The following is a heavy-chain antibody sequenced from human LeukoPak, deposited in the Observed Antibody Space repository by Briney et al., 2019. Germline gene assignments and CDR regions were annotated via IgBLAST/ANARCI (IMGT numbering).Heavy chain of an antibody. J-gene: IGHJ4*02. Sequence: GGSLRLSCAASGFTLRSYAMNWVRQAPGKGLEWVSGISGSGGSTDYADSVKGRFTISRDNSKNTLYLQMNSLRAEDTAVYYCAKDLTYYYESSGLDYWGQGTLVTVSS. CDR3: AKDLTYYYESSGLDY. CDR1: GFTLRSYA. V-gene: IGHV3-23*01. CDR2: ISGSGGST. D-gene: IGHD3-22*01.